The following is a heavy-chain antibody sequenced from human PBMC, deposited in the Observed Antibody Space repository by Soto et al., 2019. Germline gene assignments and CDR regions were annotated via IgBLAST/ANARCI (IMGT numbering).Heavy chain of an antibody. D-gene: IGHD3-16*01. CDR1: VYTFTNFG. Sequence: QVQLVQSGAEVKKPGASVKVSCKASVYTFTNFGISWVRQAPGQGLEWMGWISAYNGNTNSAQKFQDRVTMTTDTTTSTAYMELRSLRSDDTAIYYCGRGGTPIDYWGQGTLVTVSS. J-gene: IGHJ4*02. CDR2: ISAYNGNT. V-gene: IGHV1-18*01. CDR3: GRGGTPIDY.